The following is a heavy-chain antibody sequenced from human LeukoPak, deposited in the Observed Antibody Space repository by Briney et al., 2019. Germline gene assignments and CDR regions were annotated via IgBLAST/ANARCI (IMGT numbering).Heavy chain of an antibody. CDR2: INPNSGGT. CDR3: ARAETAAGTVFELYFDY. CDR1: GYTFTSYY. D-gene: IGHD6-13*01. V-gene: IGHV1-2*04. J-gene: IGHJ4*02. Sequence: ASVKVSCKASGYTFTSYYMHWVRQAPGQGLEWMGWINPNSGGTNYAQKFQGWVTMTRDTSISTAYMELSRLRSDDTAVYYCARAETAAGTVFELYFDYWGQGTLVTVSS.